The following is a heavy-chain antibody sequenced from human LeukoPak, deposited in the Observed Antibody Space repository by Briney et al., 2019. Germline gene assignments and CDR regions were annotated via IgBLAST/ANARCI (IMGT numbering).Heavy chain of an antibody. CDR2: IYYSGST. D-gene: IGHD2-2*01. J-gene: IGHJ4*02. CDR3: ARQGQLARTFYFDY. V-gene: IGHV4-39*01. Sequence: TSETLSLTFTVSGGSISSSSYYWGWIRQPPGKGLEWIGSIYYSGSTYYNPSLKSRVTISVDTSKNQFSLKLSSVTAADTAVYYCARQGQLARTFYFDYWGQGTLVTVSS. CDR1: GGSISSSSYY.